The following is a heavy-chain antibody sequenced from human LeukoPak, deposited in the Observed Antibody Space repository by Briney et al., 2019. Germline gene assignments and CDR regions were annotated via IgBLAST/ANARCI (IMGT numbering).Heavy chain of an antibody. Sequence: VQPGGSLRLSCAASGFTFSSYGMDWVRQAPGKGLEWVAFIRYDGSNKYYADSVKGRFTISRDNSKNTLYLQMNSLRAEDTAVYYCAKGGRYSSSLLDYWGQGTLVTVSS. CDR2: IRYDGSNK. CDR3: AKGGRYSSSLLDY. V-gene: IGHV3-30*02. J-gene: IGHJ4*02. CDR1: GFTFSSYG. D-gene: IGHD6-13*01.